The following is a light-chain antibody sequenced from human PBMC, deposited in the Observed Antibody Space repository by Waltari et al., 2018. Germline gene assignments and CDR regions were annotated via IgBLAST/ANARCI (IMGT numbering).Light chain of an antibody. CDR1: PAVRTTY. J-gene: IGKJ4*01. V-gene: IGKV3-20*01. Sequence: EIVLTQSPGTLSLSPGESATLSCRASPAVRTTYFAWYQQKPGQAPTLLIYGASSRATGIPDRFSGSGSGTDFSLTISSLEPEDFAVYYCQQYDISPLTFGGGTKVEIK. CDR3: QQYDISPLT. CDR2: GAS.